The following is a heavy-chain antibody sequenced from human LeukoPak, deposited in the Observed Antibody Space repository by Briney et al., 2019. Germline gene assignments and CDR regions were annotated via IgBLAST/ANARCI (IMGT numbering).Heavy chain of an antibody. Sequence: SETLSLTCAVYGGSFSGYYWSWIRQPPGKGLEWIGEINDSGSTNYNPSLKSRVTISVDTSKNQFSLKLSSVTAADTAVYYCARRDNYVWGSYRRERPYYFDYWGQGTLVTVSS. J-gene: IGHJ4*02. D-gene: IGHD3-16*02. CDR3: ARRDNYVWGSYRRERPYYFDY. CDR2: INDSGST. V-gene: IGHV4-34*01. CDR1: GGSFSGYY.